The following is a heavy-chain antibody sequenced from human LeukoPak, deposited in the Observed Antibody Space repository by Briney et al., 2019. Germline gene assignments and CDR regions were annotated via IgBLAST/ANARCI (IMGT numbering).Heavy chain of an antibody. D-gene: IGHD1-1*01. V-gene: IGHV3-30-3*01. Sequence: SGGSLRLSCAASGFTFSTFSMYWVRQAPGKGLEWVALISHSGSEKYYADSVEGRFTISRDNSRNTLYLQMNSLSVEDTAFYYCAKDLANSWTIDYWGQGTLVTVPS. CDR2: ISHSGSEK. CDR1: GFTFSTFS. CDR3: AKDLANSWTIDY. J-gene: IGHJ4*02.